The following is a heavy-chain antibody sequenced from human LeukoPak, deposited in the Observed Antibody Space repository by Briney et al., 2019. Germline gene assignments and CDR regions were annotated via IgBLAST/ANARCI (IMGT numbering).Heavy chain of an antibody. CDR3: AEDISGRPDYYDSSGYYSNAFDI. D-gene: IGHD3-22*01. Sequence: PGRSLRLSCAASGFTFDDYAMHWVRQAPGKGLEWVSGISWNSGSIGYADSVKGRFTISRDNAKNSLYLQMNSLRAEDTALYYCAEDISGRPDYYDSSGYYSNAFDIWGQGTMVTVSS. CDR2: ISWNSGSI. V-gene: IGHV3-9*01. CDR1: GFTFDDYA. J-gene: IGHJ3*02.